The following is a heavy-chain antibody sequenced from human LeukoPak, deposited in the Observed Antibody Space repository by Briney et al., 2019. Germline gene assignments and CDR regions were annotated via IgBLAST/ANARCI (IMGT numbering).Heavy chain of an antibody. V-gene: IGHV1-18*01. CDR3: ARDFRLTVRGVILDY. D-gene: IGHD3-10*01. CDR2: ISAYNGNT. J-gene: IGHJ4*02. Sequence: GASVKVSCKASGYTFTSYGISWVRQAPGQGLEWMGWISAYNGNTNYAQKLQGRVTMTTDTPTSTAYMELRSLRSDDTAVYYCARDFRLTVRGVILDYWGQGTLVTVSS. CDR1: GYTFTSYG.